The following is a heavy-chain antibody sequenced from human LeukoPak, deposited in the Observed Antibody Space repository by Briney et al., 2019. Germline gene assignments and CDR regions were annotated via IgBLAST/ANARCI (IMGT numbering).Heavy chain of an antibody. V-gene: IGHV4-38-2*02. CDR3: AREGKYYYGSGSYYYYYYMDV. D-gene: IGHD3-10*01. J-gene: IGHJ6*03. Sequence: SETLSLTCTVSGYSISSGYYRGWIRQPPGKGLEWIGSIYYSGSTYYNPSLKSRVTISVDTSKNQFSLKLSSVTAADTAVYYCAREGKYYYGSGSYYYYYYMDVWGKGTTVTISS. CDR2: IYYSGST. CDR1: GYSISSGYY.